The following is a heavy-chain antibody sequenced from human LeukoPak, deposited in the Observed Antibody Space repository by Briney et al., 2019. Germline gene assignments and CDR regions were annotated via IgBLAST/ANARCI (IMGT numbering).Heavy chain of an antibody. V-gene: IGHV4-59*01. CDR2: IYYSGST. D-gene: IGHD3-22*01. J-gene: IGHJ4*02. Sequence: SETLSLTCTVSGGSISSYYWSWIRQPPGKGLEWIGYIYYSGSTNYNPSLKSRVTISVDTSKNQFSLKLSSVTAADTAVYYCARGKYYYDSSGYDFIDYWGQGTLVTVSS. CDR1: GGSISSYY. CDR3: ARGKYYYDSSGYDFIDY.